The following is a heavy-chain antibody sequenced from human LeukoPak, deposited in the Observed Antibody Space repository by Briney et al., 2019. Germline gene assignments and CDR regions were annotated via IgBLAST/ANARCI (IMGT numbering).Heavy chain of an antibody. V-gene: IGHV3-66*01. D-gene: IGHD1-14*01. CDR3: ATERPDSRVLDY. Sequence: PGGSLRLSCAASGFTFSSYGMSWVRQAPGKGLEWVSIIYSSDYMYYADSVKGRFTISRDNSKNTLYLQMNSLRVEDSAVYYCATERPDSRVLDYWGQGLVVTVSS. CDR1: GFTFSSYG. CDR2: IYSSDYM. J-gene: IGHJ4*02.